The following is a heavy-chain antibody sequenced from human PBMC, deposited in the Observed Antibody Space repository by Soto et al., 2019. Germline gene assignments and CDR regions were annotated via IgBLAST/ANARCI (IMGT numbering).Heavy chain of an antibody. CDR1: GFTFSSYS. V-gene: IGHV3-48*01. J-gene: IGHJ1*01. CDR3: AAMGGYCSGGSCYQEYFHH. D-gene: IGHD2-15*01. CDR2: ISSSSSTI. Sequence: EVQLVESGGGLVQPGGSLRLSCAASGFTFSSYSMNWVRQAPGKGLEWVSYISSSSSTIYYADSVKGRFTISRDNAKNSLYLQMNSLRAEDTAVYDCAAMGGYCSGGSCYQEYFHHWGQGTLVTVSS.